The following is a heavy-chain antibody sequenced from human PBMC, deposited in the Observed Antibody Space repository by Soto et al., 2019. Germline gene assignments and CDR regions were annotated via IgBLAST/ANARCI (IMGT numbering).Heavy chain of an antibody. Sequence: QIQLVQSGAEGKKPGASVKVSCKASGFTFSDYGFSWVRQAPGRGLEWMGWISAFNGETNYTQKSEGRVAMTTDAATTTAYMELRSLTVDDTAVYYCVRDQQWLLPVPLNFDYWGQGTVVTVSS. J-gene: IGHJ4*02. CDR2: ISAFNGET. CDR3: VRDQQWLLPVPLNFDY. V-gene: IGHV1-18*01. D-gene: IGHD6-19*01. CDR1: GFTFSDYG.